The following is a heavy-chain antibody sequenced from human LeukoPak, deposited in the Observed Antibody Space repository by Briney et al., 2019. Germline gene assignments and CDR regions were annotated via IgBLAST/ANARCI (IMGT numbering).Heavy chain of an antibody. Sequence: GGSLRLSCAASGFTFSSYSTSWVRQAPGKGLEWVSAISHSGGSTYYADSVKGRLTISRENSKNPLYLQMNSLRAEDTAVYYCAKVVGSSRWTRIYFDYWGQGTLVTVSS. D-gene: IGHD6-13*01. CDR1: GFTFSSYS. CDR2: ISHSGGST. J-gene: IGHJ4*02. CDR3: AKVVGSSRWTRIYFDY. V-gene: IGHV3-23*01.